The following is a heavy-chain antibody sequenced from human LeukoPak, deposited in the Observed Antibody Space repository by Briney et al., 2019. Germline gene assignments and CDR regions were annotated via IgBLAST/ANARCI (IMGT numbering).Heavy chain of an antibody. CDR3: AKRHYSSSWLGYYFDY. Sequence: GGSLRLSCAASGFTFSDYYMSWIRQAPGKGLEWVSYISSSGSTIYYADSVKGRFTISRDNAKNSLYLQMNSLRAEDTAVYYCAKRHYSSSWLGYYFDYWGQGTLVTVSS. CDR1: GFTFSDYY. J-gene: IGHJ4*02. CDR2: ISSSGSTI. V-gene: IGHV3-11*04. D-gene: IGHD6-13*01.